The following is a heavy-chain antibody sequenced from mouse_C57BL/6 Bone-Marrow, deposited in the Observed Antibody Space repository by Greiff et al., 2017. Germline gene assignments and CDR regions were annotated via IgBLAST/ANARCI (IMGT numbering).Heavy chain of an antibody. CDR1: GYTFTSYS. J-gene: IGHJ4*01. V-gene: IGHV1-4*01. CDR2: INPSSGCT. CDR3: ASGDALYCAMDY. Sequence: QVHVQQSGAELARPGASVKMSCKASGYTFTSYSMPWVKQRPGQGLEWIGDINPSSGCTKYNQKFKNKATLTVDISSSTAYMQLSSLTSEDSAVYYCASGDALYCAMDYWGQGTSVTVSS. D-gene: IGHD3-3*01.